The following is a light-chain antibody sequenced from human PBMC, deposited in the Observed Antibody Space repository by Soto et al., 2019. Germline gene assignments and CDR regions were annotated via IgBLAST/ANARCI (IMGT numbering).Light chain of an antibody. CDR2: DVT. J-gene: IGLJ1*01. V-gene: IGLV2-14*04. Sequence: SAYHGQKITISCTGTRSDVGGYNYVYWRQQHPGKAPKLMIYDVTNRPSGVSDRFSGSKSGNTASLTISGLQAEDEADYYCSSYTSSSTYVFGAGTKVTVL. CDR1: RSDVGGYNY. CDR3: SSYTSSSTYV.